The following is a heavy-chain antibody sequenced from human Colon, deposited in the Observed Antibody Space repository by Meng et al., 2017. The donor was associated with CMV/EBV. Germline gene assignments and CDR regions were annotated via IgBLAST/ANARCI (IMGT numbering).Heavy chain of an antibody. D-gene: IGHD2-2*01. CDR2: ISSTGHVM. V-gene: IGHV3-21*01. CDR1: GSTFNDFE. Sequence: GESLKISCVGTGSTFNDFELTWVRQRPGKGLEWVSSISSTGHVMFYADSVKGRFTISTDNAKNTVYLEMNSLTAEDTAVYYCARDQRKEVVPAGAYYWGQGTLVTVSS. J-gene: IGHJ4*02. CDR3: ARDQRKEVVPAGAYY.